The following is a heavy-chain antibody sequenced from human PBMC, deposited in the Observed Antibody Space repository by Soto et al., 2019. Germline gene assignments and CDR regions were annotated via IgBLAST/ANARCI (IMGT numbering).Heavy chain of an antibody. J-gene: IGHJ6*02. Sequence: SETLSLTCAVYGGSFSGYYWSWIRQPPGKGLEWIGEINHSGSTNYNPSLKSRVTISVDTSKNQFSLKLSSVTAADTAVYYCARARYGDYYYYTMDVWGQGTTVTVSS. CDR3: ARARYGDYYYYTMDV. V-gene: IGHV4-34*01. CDR1: GGSFSGYY. CDR2: INHSGST. D-gene: IGHD4-17*01.